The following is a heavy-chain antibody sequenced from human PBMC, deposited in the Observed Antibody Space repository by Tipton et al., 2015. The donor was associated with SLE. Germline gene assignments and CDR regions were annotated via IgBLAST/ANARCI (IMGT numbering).Heavy chain of an antibody. CDR3: AKRGRWDHFDY. D-gene: IGHD1-26*01. CDR1: GYSFTSYW. J-gene: IGHJ4*02. CDR2: IYPGDSDT. Sequence: QLVQSGPEVKKPGESLKISCKGSGYSFTSYWIGWVRQMPGKGLEWMGIIYPGDSDTRYSPAFQGRVTISADKSISTAYRQWSSRKASDPARYYCAKRGRWDHFDYWGQGTLVTVSS. V-gene: IGHV5-51*01.